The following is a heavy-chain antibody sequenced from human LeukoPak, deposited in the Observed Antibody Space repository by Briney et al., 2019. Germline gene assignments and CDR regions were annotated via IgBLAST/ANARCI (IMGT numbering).Heavy chain of an antibody. V-gene: IGHV1-69*13. Sequence: EASVKVSCKASGGTFSSYAISWVRQAPGQGLEWMGGIIPIFGTANYAQKFQGRVTITADESTSTAYMELSSLRSEDTAVYYCARGAVVVVAAASGMDVWGQGTTVTVSS. CDR1: GGTFSSYA. J-gene: IGHJ6*02. CDR2: IIPIFGTA. CDR3: ARGAVVVVAAASGMDV. D-gene: IGHD2-15*01.